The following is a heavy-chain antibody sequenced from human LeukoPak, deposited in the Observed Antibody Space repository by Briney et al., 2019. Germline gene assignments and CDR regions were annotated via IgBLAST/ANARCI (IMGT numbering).Heavy chain of an antibody. D-gene: IGHD3-10*01. CDR1: GFTFSSYA. CDR2: ISGSGGST. CDR3: AKIQPNGSGSKGGLGAFDI. V-gene: IGHV3-23*01. Sequence: GGSLRLSCAASGFTFSSYAMNWVRQAPGKGLEWVSAISGSGGSTYYADSVKGRFTISRDNSKNTLYLQMNSLRAEDTAVYYCAKIQPNGSGSKGGLGAFDIWGQGTMVTVSS. J-gene: IGHJ3*02.